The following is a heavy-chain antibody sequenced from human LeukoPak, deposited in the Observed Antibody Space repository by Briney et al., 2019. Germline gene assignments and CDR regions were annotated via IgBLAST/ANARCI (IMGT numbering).Heavy chain of an antibody. D-gene: IGHD2-15*01. CDR3: ARSLSRSPGY. CDR2: ISSSSSTI. V-gene: IGHV3-48*01. CDR1: GFTFSSYS. J-gene: IGHJ4*02. Sequence: PGGSLRLSCAASGFTFSSYSMNWVRQAPGKGLEWVSYISSSSSTIYYADPVKGRFTISRDNAKNSLYLQMNSLRAEDTAVYYRARSLSRSPGYWGQGTLVTVSS.